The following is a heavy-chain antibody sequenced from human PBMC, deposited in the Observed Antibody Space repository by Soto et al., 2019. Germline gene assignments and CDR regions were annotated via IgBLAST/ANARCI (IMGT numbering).Heavy chain of an antibody. CDR3: ANPQFDLRWSGMDV. CDR1: GFTFSSYA. Sequence: GGSLRLSCAASGFTFSSYAMSWVRQAPGKGLEWVSAISGSGGSTYYADSVKGRFTISRDNSKNTLYLQMNSLRAEDTAVYYCANPQFDLRWSGMDVWGQGTTVTVSS. D-gene: IGHD2-15*01. J-gene: IGHJ6*02. V-gene: IGHV3-23*01. CDR2: ISGSGGST.